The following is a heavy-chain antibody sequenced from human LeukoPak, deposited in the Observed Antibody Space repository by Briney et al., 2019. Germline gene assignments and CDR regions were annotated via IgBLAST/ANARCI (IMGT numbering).Heavy chain of an antibody. V-gene: IGHV3-30*02. D-gene: IGHD6-19*01. CDR2: IRYDGSNK. J-gene: IGHJ4*02. Sequence: GGSLRLSCAAPGFTFSSYGMHWVRQAPGKGLEWVAFIRYDGSNKYYADSVKGRFTISRDNSKNTLYLQMNSLRAEDTAVYYCAKDRPLAPYSSGWYGGYYFDYWGQGTLVTVSS. CDR3: AKDRPLAPYSSGWYGGYYFDY. CDR1: GFTFSSYG.